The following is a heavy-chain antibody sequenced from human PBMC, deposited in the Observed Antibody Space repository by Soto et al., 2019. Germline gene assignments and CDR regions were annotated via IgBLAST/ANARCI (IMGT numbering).Heavy chain of an antibody. J-gene: IGHJ6*02. Sequence: SETLSLTCTVSGGSISSSSYYWGWIRQPPGKGLEWIGSIYYSGSTYYNPSLKSRVTISVDTSKNQFSLKLSSVTAADTAVYYCARDYDILTGYYDYGMDVWGQGTTVTVSS. CDR1: GGSISSSSYY. D-gene: IGHD3-9*01. CDR3: ARDYDILTGYYDYGMDV. V-gene: IGHV4-39*01. CDR2: IYYSGST.